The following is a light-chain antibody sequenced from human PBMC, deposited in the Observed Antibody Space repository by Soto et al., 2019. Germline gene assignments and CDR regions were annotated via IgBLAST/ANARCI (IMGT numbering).Light chain of an antibody. CDR1: SSDVGSYNL. J-gene: IGLJ1*01. CDR3: CSYAGRSKV. V-gene: IGLV2-23*01. CDR2: EGS. Sequence: QSALTQPASVSGSPGQSITISCTGTSSDVGSYNLVPWYQQHPGKAPKLMIYEGSKRPSGVSNRFSGSKSGNTASLTISGLQAEDEDDYYCCSYAGRSKVFGTGAKVTV.